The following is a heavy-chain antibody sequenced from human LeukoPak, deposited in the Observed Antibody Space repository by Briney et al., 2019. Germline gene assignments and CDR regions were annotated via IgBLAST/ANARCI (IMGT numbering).Heavy chain of an antibody. CDR3: ARPLTNNWYPGFDY. J-gene: IGHJ4*02. CDR1: GFTFSSYG. Sequence: EGSLRLSCAASGFTFSSYGMHWVRQAPGKGLEWVAVISYDGSNKYYADSVKGRFTISRDNSKNTLYLQMNSLRAEDTAVYYCARPLTNNWYPGFDYWGQGTLVTVSS. D-gene: IGHD1-1*01. CDR2: ISYDGSNK. V-gene: IGHV3-30*03.